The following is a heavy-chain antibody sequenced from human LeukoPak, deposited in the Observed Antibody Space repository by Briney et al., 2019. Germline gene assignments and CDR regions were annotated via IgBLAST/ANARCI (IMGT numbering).Heavy chain of an antibody. CDR2: IYYSGST. V-gene: IGHV4-39*01. CDR1: GGSISSSSYY. D-gene: IGHD6-19*01. CDR3: ARHGGVYSSGWYDAFDI. Sequence: SETLSLPFTVSGGSISSSSYYWGWIRPPPGKGLEWIGGIYYSGSTYYNPSLKSRVTISVDTSKNQFSLKLSSVTAADTAVYYCARHGGVYSSGWYDAFDIWGQGTMVTVSS. J-gene: IGHJ3*02.